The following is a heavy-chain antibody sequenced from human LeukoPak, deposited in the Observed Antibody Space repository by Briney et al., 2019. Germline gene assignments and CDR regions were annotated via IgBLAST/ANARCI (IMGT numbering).Heavy chain of an antibody. D-gene: IGHD3-22*01. Sequence: GGSLRLSCAASGFTVSSNYMSWVRQAPGKGLEWVSVIYSGGSTYYADSVKGRFTISRDNSKNTLYLQMNSLRAEDTAVYYCARGLSYYDSSDDYWGQGTLVTVSS. CDR1: GFTVSSNY. J-gene: IGHJ4*02. CDR3: ARGLSYYDSSDDY. V-gene: IGHV3-66*01. CDR2: IYSGGST.